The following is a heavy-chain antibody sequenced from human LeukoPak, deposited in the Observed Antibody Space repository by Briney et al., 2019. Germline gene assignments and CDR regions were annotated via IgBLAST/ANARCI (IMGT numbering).Heavy chain of an antibody. V-gene: IGHV1-69*04. CDR2: ILPILDIP. D-gene: IGHD4-17*01. Sequence: ASVKVSCKASGGTFSTFVFSWVRQAPGQGLEWMGRILPILDIPNYAQKFQGRVTITADKSTRTVSLELSSLRSEDTAVYYCARPLQVYDYDDYGWGVLDIWGQGTVVTVSS. CDR1: GGTFSTFV. CDR3: ARPLQVYDYDDYGWGVLDI. J-gene: IGHJ3*02.